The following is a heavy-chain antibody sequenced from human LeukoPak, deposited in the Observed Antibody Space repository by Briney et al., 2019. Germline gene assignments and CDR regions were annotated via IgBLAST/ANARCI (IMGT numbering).Heavy chain of an antibody. CDR3: ARSPPYSGSYYVQH. CDR2: IYYSGST. D-gene: IGHD1-26*01. Sequence: SETLSLTWTVSSGSISSGNYYWRWIRQHPGKGLEWIGYIYYSGSTDYNPSLKSRVTISVDTSKNQFSLKLSSVTAADTAVYYCARSPPYSGSYYVQHWGQGTLVTVSS. CDR1: SGSISSGNYY. V-gene: IGHV4-31*02. J-gene: IGHJ1*01.